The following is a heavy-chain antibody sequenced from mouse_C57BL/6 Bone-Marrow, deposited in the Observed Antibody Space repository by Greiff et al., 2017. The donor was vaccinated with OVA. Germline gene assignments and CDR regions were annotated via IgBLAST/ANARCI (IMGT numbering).Heavy chain of an antibody. CDR3: ARSLLGFFDY. CDR1: GYPFTDYY. CDR2: INPYNGGT. J-gene: IGHJ2*01. V-gene: IGHV1-19*01. Sequence: EVQLQQSGPVLVKPGASVKMSCKASGYPFTDYYMNWVKQSHGKSLEWIGVINPYNGGTSYNQKFKGKATLTVDKSSSTAYMELYSLTSEDSAVYYCARSLLGFFDYWGQGTTLTVSS. D-gene: IGHD4-1*01.